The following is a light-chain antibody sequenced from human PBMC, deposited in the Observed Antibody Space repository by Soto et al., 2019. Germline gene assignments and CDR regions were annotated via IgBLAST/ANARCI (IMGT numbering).Light chain of an antibody. CDR3: AAWDDSLNGPV. J-gene: IGLJ3*02. V-gene: IGLV1-44*01. CDR2: SDN. CDR1: SSNIGSNT. Sequence: QSVLTQPPSASGTPGQKVSISCSGGSSNIGSNTVNWYQQLPGTAPKLLIYSDNQRPSGVPDRFSGSKSGTSASLAISGLKSEDEADYYCAAWDDSLNGPVLGGGTK.